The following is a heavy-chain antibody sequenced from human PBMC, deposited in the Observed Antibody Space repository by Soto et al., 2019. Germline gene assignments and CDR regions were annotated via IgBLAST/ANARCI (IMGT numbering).Heavy chain of an antibody. J-gene: IGHJ6*02. CDR2: IYHSGST. V-gene: IGHV4-38-2*01. Sequence: SETLSLTCAVSGYSISSGYYWGWIRQPPGKGLEWIGSIYHSGSTYYNPSLKSRVTISVDTSKNQFSLKLSSVTAADTAVYYCARGDPRLKHMDVWGQGTTVTVSS. CDR1: GYSISSGYY. D-gene: IGHD2-21*02. CDR3: ARGDPRLKHMDV.